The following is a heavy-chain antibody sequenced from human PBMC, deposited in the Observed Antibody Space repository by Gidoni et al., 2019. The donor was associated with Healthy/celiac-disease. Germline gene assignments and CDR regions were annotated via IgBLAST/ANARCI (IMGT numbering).Heavy chain of an antibody. D-gene: IGHD2-8*02. Sequence: LEWVSYISSRGSTIYYADSVKGRFTISRDNAKNSLYLQMNSLRAEDTAVYYCARGGYCTGGVCYLGDYWGQGTLVTVSS. J-gene: IGHJ4*02. V-gene: IGHV3-48*03. CDR3: ARGGYCTGGVCYLGDY. CDR2: ISSRGSTI.